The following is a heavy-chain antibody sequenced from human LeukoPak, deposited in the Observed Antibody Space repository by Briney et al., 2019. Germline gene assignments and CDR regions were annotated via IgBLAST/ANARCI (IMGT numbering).Heavy chain of an antibody. CDR2: ISGSGTTI. V-gene: IGHV3-48*01. CDR1: GFTFSSYS. CDR3: TRVGTVIQADY. Sequence: GGSLRLSCAAPGFTFSSYSMNWVRQAPGKGLEWVSYISGSGTTIKYADSVKGRFTISRDNAKNSLYLQMNSLRVEDTAVYYCTRVGTVIQADYWGQGTLVTVSS. D-gene: IGHD2-21*01. J-gene: IGHJ4*02.